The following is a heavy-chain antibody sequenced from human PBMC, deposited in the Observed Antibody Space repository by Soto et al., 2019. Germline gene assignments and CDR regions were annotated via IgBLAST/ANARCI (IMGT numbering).Heavy chain of an antibody. CDR2: IYYSGTT. J-gene: IGHJ4*02. CDR1: GDSVSNDNYY. D-gene: IGHD3-22*01. CDR3: ARYYDPPRFTMIVVVTCFDY. V-gene: IGHV4-61*01. Sequence: SETLSLTCAVSGDSVSNDNYYWSWIRQPPGTGLEWIGYIYYSGTTNYNSYLKSRLSLSVDMSKNQFSLKLASVTAADTAVYYCARYYDPPRFTMIVVVTCFDYWGQGTLVTVSS.